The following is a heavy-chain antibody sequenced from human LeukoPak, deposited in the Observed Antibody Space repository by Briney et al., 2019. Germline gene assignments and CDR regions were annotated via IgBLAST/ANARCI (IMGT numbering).Heavy chain of an antibody. CDR2: IYTSEST. J-gene: IGHJ5*02. Sequence: SETLSLTCSVSGGSISSSNYYWSWIRQPAGTGLEWIGRIYTSESTNYNPSLKSRVTISVDTSKNQFSLKLSSVTAADTAVYYCARDNSVYYYDSSGYYRPQNNWFDPWGQGTLVTVSS. D-gene: IGHD3-22*01. V-gene: IGHV4-61*02. CDR3: ARDNSVYYYDSSGYYRPQNNWFDP. CDR1: GGSISSSNYY.